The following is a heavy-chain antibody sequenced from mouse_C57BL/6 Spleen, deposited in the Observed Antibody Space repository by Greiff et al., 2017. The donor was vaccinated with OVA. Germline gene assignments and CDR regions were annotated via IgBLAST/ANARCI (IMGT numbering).Heavy chain of an antibody. Sequence: EVHLVESGPGLVKPSQSLSLTCSVTGYSITSGYYWNWIRQFPGNKLEWMGYISYDGSNNYNPSLKNRISITRDTSKNQFFLKLNSVTTEDTATYYCARAHYYGGDYWGQGTTLTVSS. J-gene: IGHJ2*01. CDR1: GYSITSGYY. CDR3: ARAHYYGGDY. D-gene: IGHD1-2*01. V-gene: IGHV3-6*01. CDR2: ISYDGSN.